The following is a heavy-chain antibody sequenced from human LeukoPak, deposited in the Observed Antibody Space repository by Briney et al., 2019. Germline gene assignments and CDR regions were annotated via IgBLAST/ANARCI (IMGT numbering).Heavy chain of an antibody. J-gene: IGHJ5*02. CDR1: GGSISSGGYY. Sequence: PSETLSLTCTVSGGSISSGGYYWSWIRQHPGKGLEWIGYIYYSGSTYYNPSLKSRVTISVDTSKNQFSLKLSSVTAADTAVYYCARDTRDDYDYVWGSHNWFDPWGQGTLVTVSS. CDR3: ARDTRDDYDYVWGSHNWFDP. V-gene: IGHV4-31*03. D-gene: IGHD3-16*01. CDR2: IYYSGST.